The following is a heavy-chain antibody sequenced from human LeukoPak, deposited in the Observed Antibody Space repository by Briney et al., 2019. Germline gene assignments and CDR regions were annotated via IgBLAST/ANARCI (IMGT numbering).Heavy chain of an antibody. CDR3: AKDQPRWFPGGVY. V-gene: IGHV1-69*06. Sequence: GASVKVSCKASGGTFSSYAISWVRQAPGQGLEWMGGIIPIFGTANYAQKFQGRVTITADKSTSTAYMELSSLRSEDTTVYYCAKDQPRWFPGGVYWGQGTLVTVSS. D-gene: IGHD4-23*01. CDR2: IIPIFGTA. J-gene: IGHJ4*02. CDR1: GGTFSSYA.